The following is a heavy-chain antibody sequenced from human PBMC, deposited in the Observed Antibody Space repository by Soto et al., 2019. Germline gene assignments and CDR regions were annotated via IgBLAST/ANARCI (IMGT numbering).Heavy chain of an antibody. V-gene: IGHV3-30-3*01. CDR2: ISYDGSNK. CDR1: GCPFSSFA. D-gene: IGHD1-1*01. Sequence: GGALRLSCAASGCPFSSFAIHWVRQAPVKGLEWVAVISYDGSNKYYADSVKGRFTISRDNSKNTVYLQMSSLRVEDTAVYYCVRGDNWNDEASDYWGQGTLVTVSS. J-gene: IGHJ4*02. CDR3: VRGDNWNDEASDY.